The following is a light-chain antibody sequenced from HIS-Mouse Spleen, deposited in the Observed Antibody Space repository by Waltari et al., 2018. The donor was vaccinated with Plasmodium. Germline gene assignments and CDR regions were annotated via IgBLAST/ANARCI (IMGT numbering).Light chain of an antibody. J-gene: IGLJ3*02. CDR1: SLPKKY. CDR3: YSTDSSGNHRV. Sequence: SYALTQPPSVSVSPGQTARITCSGNSLPKKYAYWYQENSGQAPVLVIYEDSNRPSGIPERFSGSSSGTMATLTISGAQVEDEADYYCYSTDSSGNHRVFGGGTKLTVL. V-gene: IGLV3-10*01. CDR2: EDS.